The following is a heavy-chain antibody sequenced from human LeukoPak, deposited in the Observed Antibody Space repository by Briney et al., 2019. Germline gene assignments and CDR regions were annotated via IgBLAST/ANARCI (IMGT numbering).Heavy chain of an antibody. CDR3: AKDRPNYHESNGHYYRLNGDS. CDR2: ITSSGDAT. CDR1: GFTFSSYA. D-gene: IGHD3-22*01. Sequence: GGSLRLSCAASGFTFSSYAMSWVRQAPGKGLEWVSSITSSGDATFYADSVKDHFTISRDNSRRTLYLQMSRLRVEDTAVYYCAKDRPNYHESNGHYYRLNGDSWGQGTLVTVSS. V-gene: IGHV3-23*01. J-gene: IGHJ5*01.